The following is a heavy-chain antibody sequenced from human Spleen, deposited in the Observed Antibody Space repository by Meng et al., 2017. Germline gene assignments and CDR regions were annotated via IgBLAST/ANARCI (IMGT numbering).Heavy chain of an antibody. J-gene: IGHJ6*02. CDR2: INHSGST. CDR1: GWSFSGYY. D-gene: IGHD4-17*01. Sequence: SETLSLTCAVYGWSFSGYYWSWIRQPPGKGLEWIGEINHSGSTNYNPSLKSRVTISVDTSKNQFSLKLSSVTAADTAVYYCARLDYGDYVYYYYYGMDVWGQGTTVTVSS. CDR3: ARLDYGDYVYYYYYGMDV. V-gene: IGHV4-34*01.